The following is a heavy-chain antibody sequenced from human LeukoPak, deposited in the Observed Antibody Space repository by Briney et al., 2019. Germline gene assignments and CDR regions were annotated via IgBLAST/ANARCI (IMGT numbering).Heavy chain of an antibody. V-gene: IGHV3-48*03. Sequence: PGGSLRLSCAASGFTFSSYEMNWVRQAPGKGLEWVSYISGRGSTIYNADSVKGRFTISRDNAKNSLYLQMNSLRAEDTAVYYCASLDRVYYYSFDYWGQGILVTVSS. D-gene: IGHD2/OR15-2a*01. CDR3: ASLDRVYYYSFDY. CDR2: ISGRGSTI. J-gene: IGHJ4*02. CDR1: GFTFSSYE.